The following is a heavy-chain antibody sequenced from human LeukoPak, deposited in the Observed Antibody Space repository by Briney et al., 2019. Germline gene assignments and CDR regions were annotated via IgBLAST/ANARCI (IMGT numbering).Heavy chain of an antibody. CDR2: IDPNSGGT. CDR3: ATVANYDSSGYPFDY. J-gene: IGHJ4*02. Sequence: ASVKVSCTASGYTFTGYYMHWMRQAPGQGLEWMGWIDPNSGGTNYAQKFQGRVTMTRDTSISTAYMELSRLRSDDTAVYYCATVANYDSSGYPFDYWGQGTLVTVSS. V-gene: IGHV1-2*02. D-gene: IGHD3-22*01. CDR1: GYTFTGYY.